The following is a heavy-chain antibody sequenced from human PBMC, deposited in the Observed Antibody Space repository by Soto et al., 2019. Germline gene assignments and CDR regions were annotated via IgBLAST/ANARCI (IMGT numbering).Heavy chain of an antibody. CDR2: IYPGDSDT. J-gene: IGHJ4*02. CDR3: ARRRPYYYDSSGYYYFDY. Sequence: GESLKISCKGSGYSFTSYWIGWVRQMPGKGLEWMGIIYPGDSDTRYSPSFQGQVTISADKSISTAYLQWSSLKATDTAMYYCARRRPYYYDSSGYYYFDYWGQGTLVTVSS. V-gene: IGHV5-51*01. D-gene: IGHD3-22*01. CDR1: GYSFTSYW.